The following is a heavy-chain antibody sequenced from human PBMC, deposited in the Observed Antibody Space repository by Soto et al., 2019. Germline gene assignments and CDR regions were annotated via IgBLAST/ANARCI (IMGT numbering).Heavy chain of an antibody. CDR3: VKDLGFRGSSWLNWYFDL. CDR2: ISSNGGST. Sequence: TGGSLRLSCAASGFTFGGYAVHWVRQAPGKGLEYVSAISSNGGSTYYADSVKGRFTISRDNSKNTLYLQMSSLRAEDTAVYYCVKDLGFRGSSWLNWYFDLWGRGTLVPVSS. V-gene: IGHV3-64D*06. CDR1: GFTFGGYA. J-gene: IGHJ2*01. D-gene: IGHD6-13*01.